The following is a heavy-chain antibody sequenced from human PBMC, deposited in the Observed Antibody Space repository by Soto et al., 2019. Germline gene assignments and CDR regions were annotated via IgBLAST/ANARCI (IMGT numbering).Heavy chain of an antibody. D-gene: IGHD3-10*01. CDR2: IYWDDDK. J-gene: IGHJ6*03. V-gene: IGHV2-5*02. CDR3: AHIPGSGQLLYSYYYYMDV. Sequence: QITLKESGPTLVKPTQTLTLTCTFSGFSLTTSGEAVGWIRQPPGKALEWLALIYWDDDKRSSPSLKSRLTITKDTSKNQVVLTISNMDPVDTATYYCAHIPGSGQLLYSYYYYMDVWGKGTTVTVSS. CDR1: GFSLTTSGEA.